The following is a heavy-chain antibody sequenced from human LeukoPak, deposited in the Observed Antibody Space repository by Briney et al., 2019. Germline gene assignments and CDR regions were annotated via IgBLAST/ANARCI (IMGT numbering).Heavy chain of an antibody. V-gene: IGHV3-30*18. J-gene: IGHJ4*02. Sequence: PGGSLTLSCAASGFTFSSYGMHWVRQAPGKGLEWVAVVSYDETYKYYGDSVKGRFTISRDNSKNALSLQMNSLRAEDTAVCHCAKGATEQLVRTNFDYWGQGTLVTVSS. CDR2: VSYDETYK. D-gene: IGHD6-13*01. CDR3: AKGATEQLVRTNFDY. CDR1: GFTFSSYG.